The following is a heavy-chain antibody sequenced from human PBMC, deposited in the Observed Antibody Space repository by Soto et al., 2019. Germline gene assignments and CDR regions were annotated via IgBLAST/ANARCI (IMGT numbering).Heavy chain of an antibody. D-gene: IGHD2-15*01. J-gene: IGHJ3*02. CDR2: IYYSGST. CDR3: ARDVGECSGGSCYAAFDI. Sequence: QVQLQESGPGLVKPSQTLSLTCTVSGGSISSGDYYWSWIRQPPGKGLEWIGYIYYSGSTYYNPSLKSRVTISVDTSKNQFSLKLSSVTAADTAVYYCARDVGECSGGSCYAAFDIWGQGTMVTASS. V-gene: IGHV4-30-4*01. CDR1: GGSISSGDYY.